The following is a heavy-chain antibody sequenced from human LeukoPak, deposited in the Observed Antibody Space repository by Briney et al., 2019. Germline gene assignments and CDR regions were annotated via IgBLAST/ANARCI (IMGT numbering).Heavy chain of an antibody. CDR2: ISDSGGST. CDR3: AKDFGELLYGDTFDI. V-gene: IGHV3-23*01. J-gene: IGHJ3*02. D-gene: IGHD3-10*01. Sequence: PGGSLRLSCAASGFSFSSYAMTWVRQAPGKGLEWVSVISDSGGSTYYAESVKGRFTLSRDNSKNTLYLQMNSLRAEDTAVYYCAKDFGELLYGDTFDIWGQGTMVAVSS. CDR1: GFSFSSYA.